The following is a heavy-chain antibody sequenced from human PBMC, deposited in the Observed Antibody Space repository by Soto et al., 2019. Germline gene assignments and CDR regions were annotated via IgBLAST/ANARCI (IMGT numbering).Heavy chain of an antibody. CDR2: IYYSGST. Sequence: SETLSLTCTVSCGSISSYYWSWIRQPPGKGLEWSGYIYYSGSTNYNPSLKSRVTISVDTSKNQFSLTLSSVTAADTAVYYCASLGSSTSLSSRHYYYYMDVWGKGTTVTVSS. CDR1: CGSISSYY. V-gene: IGHV4-59*01. CDR3: ASLGSSTSLSSRHYYYYMDV. J-gene: IGHJ6*03. D-gene: IGHD2-2*01.